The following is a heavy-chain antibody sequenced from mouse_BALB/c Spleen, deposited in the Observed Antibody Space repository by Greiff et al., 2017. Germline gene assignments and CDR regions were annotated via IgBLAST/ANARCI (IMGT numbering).Heavy chain of an antibody. CDR2: ISSGGGST. CDR1: GFAFSSYD. Sequence: EVQLVESGGGLVKPGGSLKLSCAASGFAFSSYDMSWVRQTPEKRLEWVAYISSGGGSTYYPDTVKGRFTISRDNAKNTLYLQMSSLKSEDTAMYYCARHGLIHYYGYIDYWGQGTTLTVSS. V-gene: IGHV5-12-1*01. D-gene: IGHD1-2*01. CDR3: ARHGLIHYYGYIDY. J-gene: IGHJ2*01.